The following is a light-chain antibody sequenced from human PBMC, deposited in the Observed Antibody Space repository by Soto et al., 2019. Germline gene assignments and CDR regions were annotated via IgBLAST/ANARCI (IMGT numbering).Light chain of an antibody. Sequence: QPVLTRPPSVSGAPGQRVTISCTGSSSNIGAGYDVHWYQQLPGTAPKLLIYGNSNRPSGVPDRFSGSKSGTSVSLAITGLQAEDEADYYCQSYDSSLSGSVVFGGGAKVTVL. CDR3: QSYDSSLSGSVV. J-gene: IGLJ2*01. CDR2: GNS. V-gene: IGLV1-40*01. CDR1: SSNIGAGYD.